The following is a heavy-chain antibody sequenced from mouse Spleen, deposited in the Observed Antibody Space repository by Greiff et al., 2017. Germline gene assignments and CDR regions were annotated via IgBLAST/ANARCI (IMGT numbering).Heavy chain of an antibody. V-gene: IGHV1-5*01. D-gene: IGHD2-12*01. CDR3: TIPPKSYDDYFAY. Sequence: VQLKESGTVLARPGASVKMSCKASGYTFTSYWMHWVKQRPGQGLEWIGAIYPGNSDTSYNQKFKGKAKLTAVTSTSTAYMELSSLTNEDSAVYYCTIPPKSYDDYFAYWGQGTLVTVSA. CDR2: IYPGNSDT. CDR1: GYTFTSYW. J-gene: IGHJ3*01.